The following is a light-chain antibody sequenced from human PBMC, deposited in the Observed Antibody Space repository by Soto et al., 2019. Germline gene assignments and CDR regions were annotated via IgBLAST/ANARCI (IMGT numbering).Light chain of an antibody. CDR2: KAS. Sequence: DIQMTQSPSTLSASVGDRVTITFRASQSISSWLAWYLQKPGTAPKLLIYKASTLQSGVPSRFSGSGSGTEFTLTISSLQPDDSATYYCQQYNDNWTFGQGTKVEIK. CDR3: QQYNDNWT. V-gene: IGKV1-5*03. J-gene: IGKJ1*01. CDR1: QSISSW.